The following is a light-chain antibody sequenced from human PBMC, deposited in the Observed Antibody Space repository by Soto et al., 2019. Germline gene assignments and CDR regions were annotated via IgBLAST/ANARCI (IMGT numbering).Light chain of an antibody. CDR3: QQRSNWIS. CDR2: DAS. CDR1: QSIRSY. V-gene: IGKV3-11*01. J-gene: IGKJ4*01. Sequence: EIVLTQSPATLSLSPGETATLSCRASQSIRSYLSWYQQKPGQSPRLLIYDASNRATSIPARFSGSGTGTAFTLTISSLEPEDVAVYYCQQRSNWISFGGGTKVEV.